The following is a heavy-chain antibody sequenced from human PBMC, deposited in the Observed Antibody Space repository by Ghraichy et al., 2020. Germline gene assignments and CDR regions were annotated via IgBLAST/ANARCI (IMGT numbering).Heavy chain of an antibody. V-gene: IGHV1-69*13. CDR2: IIPMYGTP. D-gene: IGHD2-2*01. CDR1: GDTFSSFA. Sequence: SVKVSCKASGDTFSSFAINWVRQAPGQGLEYMGAIIPMYGTPTYAQSFQGRVTITADESTTTAYMELTGLRAEDTAVYYFARAPKPASPEYFLYWGPGTLVTVSS. CDR3: ARAPKPASPEYFLY. J-gene: IGHJ1*01.